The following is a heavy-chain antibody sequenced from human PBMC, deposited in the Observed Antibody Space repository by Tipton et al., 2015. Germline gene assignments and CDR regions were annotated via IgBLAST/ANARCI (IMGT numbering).Heavy chain of an antibody. J-gene: IGHJ4*02. Sequence: TLSLTCTVSGGSITSSTYYWGWIRQPPGKGLEWIGSISHSGNTYYNPSLKSRVTMSRDTSKNQFSLNRTSVTAADTAVYYCACQDYDSLTRDYQTVDYWGQGTLVTVSS. CDR1: GGSITSSTYY. CDR2: ISHSGNT. CDR3: ACQDYDSLTRDYQTVDY. V-gene: IGHV4-39*07. D-gene: IGHD3-9*01.